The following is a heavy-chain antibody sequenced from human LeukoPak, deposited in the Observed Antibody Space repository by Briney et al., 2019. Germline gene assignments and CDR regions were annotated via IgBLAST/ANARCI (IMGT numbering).Heavy chain of an antibody. CDR1: GDSVSSNSAT. V-gene: IGHV6-1*01. D-gene: IGHD3-16*02. CDR2: TYYRSKWYN. Sequence: SQTLSLTCAISGDSVSSNSATWNWMRQSPSRGLEWLGRTYYRSKWYNDYAVSVKSRITINPDTSKNQFSLQLNSVTPEDTAAYYCARARRHTEYWYFDLWGRGTLVTVSS. CDR3: ARARRHTEYWYFDL. J-gene: IGHJ2*01.